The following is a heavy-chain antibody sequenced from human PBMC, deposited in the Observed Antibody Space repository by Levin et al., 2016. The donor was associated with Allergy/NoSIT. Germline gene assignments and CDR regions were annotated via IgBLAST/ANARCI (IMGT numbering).Heavy chain of an antibody. Sequence: WVRQAPGQGLEWMGWISAYNGNTNYAQKLQGRVTMTTDTSTSTAYMELRSLRSDDTAVYYCAVGWELHTNHNWFDPWGQGTLVTVSS. CDR2: ISAYNGNT. D-gene: IGHD1-26*01. CDR3: AVGWELHTNHNWFDP. V-gene: IGHV1-18*01. J-gene: IGHJ5*02.